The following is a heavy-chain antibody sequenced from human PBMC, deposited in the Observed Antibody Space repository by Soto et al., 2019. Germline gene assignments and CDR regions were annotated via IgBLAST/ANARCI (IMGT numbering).Heavy chain of an antibody. J-gene: IGHJ5*02. Sequence: GASVKVSCKASGYIITDYYMHWVRQAPGQGLEWMGWINPNTGATNYARKFQDRVTMSRDTSLNSVYMELSRLRSDDKAVYYCARASVRDCSTTTCFTRHNWFDPWGQGTLVNVSS. CDR1: GYIITDYY. V-gene: IGHV1-2*02. CDR2: INPNTGAT. CDR3: ARASVRDCSTTTCFTRHNWFDP. D-gene: IGHD2-2*02.